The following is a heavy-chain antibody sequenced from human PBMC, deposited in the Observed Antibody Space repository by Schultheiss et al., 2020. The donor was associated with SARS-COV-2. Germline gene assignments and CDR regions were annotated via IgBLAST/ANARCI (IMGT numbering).Heavy chain of an antibody. CDR3: ARDDPGGSGSYFDY. Sequence: SETLSLTCTVSGGSISSYYWSWIRQPPGKGLEWIGYIYYSGSTNYNPSLKSRVTMSVDTSKNQFSLKLSSVTAADTAVYYCARDDPGGSGSYFDYWGQGTLVTVSS. CDR2: IYYSGST. D-gene: IGHD3-10*01. CDR1: GGSISSYY. V-gene: IGHV4-59*12. J-gene: IGHJ4*02.